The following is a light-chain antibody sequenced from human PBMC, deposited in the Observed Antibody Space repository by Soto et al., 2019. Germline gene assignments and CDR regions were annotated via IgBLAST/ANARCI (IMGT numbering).Light chain of an antibody. CDR3: SSYTSSSTLVV. J-gene: IGLJ2*01. CDR2: DVS. CDR1: SSDVGGYNY. V-gene: IGLV2-14*01. Sequence: QSALTQPASVSGSPGQSITISCTGTSSDVGGYNYVSWYQQHPGKAPKLMIYDVSNRPSGVSNRFSGSKSGNTASLTISGRQAEHEDDYYCSSYTSSSTLVVFGGGTKLTVL.